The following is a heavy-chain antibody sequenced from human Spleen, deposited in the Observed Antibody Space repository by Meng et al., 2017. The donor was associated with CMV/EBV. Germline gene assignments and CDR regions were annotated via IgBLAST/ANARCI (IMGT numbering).Heavy chain of an antibody. CDR2: IRYDGRNE. V-gene: IGHV3-30*02. CDR3: AKDSWGYDFWSGYYGVDY. J-gene: IGHJ4*02. D-gene: IGHD3-3*01. CDR1: GFTFNDYG. Sequence: GESLKISCAASGFTFNDYGMHWVRQAPGKGLEWVAFIRYDGRNEYTAEPVKGRFTISRDDSKNTLYLQMNSLRAEDTAVYYCAKDSWGYDFWSGYYGVDYWGQGTLVTVSS.